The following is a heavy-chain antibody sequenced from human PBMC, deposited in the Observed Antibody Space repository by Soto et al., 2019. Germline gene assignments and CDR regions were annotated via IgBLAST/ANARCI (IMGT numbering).Heavy chain of an antibody. J-gene: IGHJ4*02. Sequence: QVQLVQSGAEVKKPGASVKVSCTASGYTFTSYAMHCMRQAPGQRLEWMGWINAGNGNTKYSQKFQGRVTITRDTSASTAYMELSSLRSEDTAVYYCARGLNGYSHYFDYWGQGTLVTVSS. D-gene: IGHD5-18*01. CDR3: ARGLNGYSHYFDY. V-gene: IGHV1-3*01. CDR1: GYTFTSYA. CDR2: INAGNGNT.